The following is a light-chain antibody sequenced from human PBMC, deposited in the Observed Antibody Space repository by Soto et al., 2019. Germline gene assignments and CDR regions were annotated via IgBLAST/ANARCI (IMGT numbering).Light chain of an antibody. Sequence: QSVLTQPPSVSGAPGQRVTISCTGSSSNIGAGYDVHWYQQLPGTAPKLLIYGNSNRPSGVPDRFSGSKSGTSASLVITGLQAEDETDYYCQSYDNSLSARVFGGGTKVTVL. CDR2: GNS. V-gene: IGLV1-40*01. CDR1: SSNIGAGYD. CDR3: QSYDNSLSARV. J-gene: IGLJ2*01.